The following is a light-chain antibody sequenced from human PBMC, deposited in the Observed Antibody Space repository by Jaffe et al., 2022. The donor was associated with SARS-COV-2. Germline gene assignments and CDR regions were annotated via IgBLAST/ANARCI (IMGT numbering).Light chain of an antibody. J-gene: IGKJ1*01. V-gene: IGKV3-15*01. Sequence: EIVMTQSPATLSVSPGERATLSCRASQSVSSNLAWYQQKPGQAPRLLIYRASTRATGFPARFSGSGSGTEFTLTISSLQSEDFAVYYCQQYNNWPQTFGQGTKVEIK. CDR1: QSVSSN. CDR3: QQYNNWPQT. CDR2: RAS.